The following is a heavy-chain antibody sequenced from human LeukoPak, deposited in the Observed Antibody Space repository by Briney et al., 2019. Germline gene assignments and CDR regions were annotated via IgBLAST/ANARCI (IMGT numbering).Heavy chain of an antibody. CDR1: GFTLSRYG. Sequence: GGSLRLSCAASGFTLSRYGMHWVRQAPGKGLEGVAVLWYGGSDIYYADSVKGRFTVSRDNSKNTMSLHMNSLRTEDTAVYYCARDSPTAVSGNFEYWGEGTLVTVSS. CDR3: ARDSPTAVSGNFEY. D-gene: IGHD6-19*01. V-gene: IGHV3-33*01. CDR2: LWYGGSDI. J-gene: IGHJ4*02.